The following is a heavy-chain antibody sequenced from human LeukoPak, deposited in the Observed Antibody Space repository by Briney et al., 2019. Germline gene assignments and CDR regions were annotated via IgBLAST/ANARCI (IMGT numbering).Heavy chain of an antibody. D-gene: IGHD6-19*01. CDR2: IIPIFGTA. CDR3: AREAVAGTGFDY. V-gene: IGHV1-69*13. Sequence: ASVKVSCKASGYTFTGYYMHWVRQAPGQGLEWMGGIIPIFGTANYAQKFQGRVTITADESTSTAYMELSSLRSEDTAVYYCAREAVAGTGFDYWGQGTLVTVSS. CDR1: GYTFTGYY. J-gene: IGHJ4*02.